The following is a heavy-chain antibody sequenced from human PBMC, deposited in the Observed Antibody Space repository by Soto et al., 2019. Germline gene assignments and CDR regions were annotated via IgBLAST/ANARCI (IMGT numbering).Heavy chain of an antibody. D-gene: IGHD5-12*01. CDR3: ERMRKIVDPIGDAFDI. CDR2: ISYDGSDK. V-gene: IGHV3-30-3*01. Sequence: RGSLRLSCAASGFTFSSYAMHWVRQAPGKGLEWVAVISYDGSDKYYADSVKGRFTISRDNSKNTLYLQMNSLRAEDTAVYYCERMRKIVDPIGDAFDIWGQVTMVTVSS. CDR1: GFTFSSYA. J-gene: IGHJ3*02.